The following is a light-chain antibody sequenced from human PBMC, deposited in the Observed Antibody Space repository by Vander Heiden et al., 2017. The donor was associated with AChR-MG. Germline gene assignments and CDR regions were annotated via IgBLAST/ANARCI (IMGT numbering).Light chain of an antibody. CDR2: EAS. J-gene: IGKJ1*01. CDR3: QQYNAYPWT. CDR1: QSVSSY. V-gene: IGKV1-5*03. Sequence: GARVTITCRACQSVSSYLAWYQQKPGKAPKLLISEASSLHSGVPSTFSGSGSGTEFTLTISSLQPDDFGTYYCQQYNAYPWTFGQGTKVEIK.